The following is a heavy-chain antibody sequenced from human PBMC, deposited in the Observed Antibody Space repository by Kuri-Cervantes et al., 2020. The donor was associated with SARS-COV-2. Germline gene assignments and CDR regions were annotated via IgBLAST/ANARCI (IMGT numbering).Heavy chain of an antibody. Sequence: SQTLSLTCAVSGYSISSGYYWGWIRQPPGKGLEWIGSIYHSGSTYYNPSLKSRVTISVDTSKNQFSLKLSSVTAADTAVYYCARLGYSYAYARDYGGQGTLVTVSS. D-gene: IGHD5-18*01. CDR2: IYHSGST. CDR3: ARLGYSYAYARDY. V-gene: IGHV4-38-2*01. CDR1: GYSISSGYY. J-gene: IGHJ4*02.